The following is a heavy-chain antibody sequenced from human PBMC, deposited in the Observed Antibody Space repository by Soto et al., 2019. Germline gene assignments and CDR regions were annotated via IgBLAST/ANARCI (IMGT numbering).Heavy chain of an antibody. V-gene: IGHV4-30-4*01. Sequence: SETLSLTCTVSGGSISSGDYYWSWIRQPPGKGLEWIGYIYYSGSTYYNPSLKSRVTISVDTSKNQFSLKLSSVTAAGTAVYYCARGVYYFWSGYPYWAPFDYRGQRNLVTRSS. D-gene: IGHD3-3*01. CDR1: GGSISSGDYY. J-gene: IGHJ4*02. CDR3: ARGVYYFWSGYPYWAPFDY. CDR2: IYYSGST.